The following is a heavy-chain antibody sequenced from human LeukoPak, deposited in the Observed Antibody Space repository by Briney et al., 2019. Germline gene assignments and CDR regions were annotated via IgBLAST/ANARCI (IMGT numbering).Heavy chain of an antibody. CDR2: INSNSGGT. Sequence: ASVKVSCKASGYTFTDYYLHWVRQAPGQGLEWLGWINSNSGGTNYAQKFQGRVTMTRDTSISTAYMELSSLRSDDTAVYYCARVLVPAGGGVVDYWGQGTLVTVSS. CDR3: ARVLVPAGGGVVDY. CDR1: GYTFTDYY. J-gene: IGHJ4*02. V-gene: IGHV1-2*02. D-gene: IGHD3-16*01.